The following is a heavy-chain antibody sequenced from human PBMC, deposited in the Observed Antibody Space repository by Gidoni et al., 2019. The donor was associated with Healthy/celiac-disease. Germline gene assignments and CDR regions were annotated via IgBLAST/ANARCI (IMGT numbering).Heavy chain of an antibody. CDR3: ATFWSGYYRGREFDP. Sequence: QVQLVESGGALVKPGGSLRLSCAASGLPFSDYYMSWIRQAPGKGLEWVSYISSSSSYTNYADSVKGRFTISRDNAKNSLYLQMNSLRAEDTAVYYCATFWSGYYRGREFDPWGQGTLVTVSS. CDR1: GLPFSDYY. CDR2: ISSSSSYT. J-gene: IGHJ5*02. V-gene: IGHV3-11*06. D-gene: IGHD3-3*01.